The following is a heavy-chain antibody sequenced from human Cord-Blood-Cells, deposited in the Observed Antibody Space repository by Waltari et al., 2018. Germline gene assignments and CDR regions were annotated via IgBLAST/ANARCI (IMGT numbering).Heavy chain of an antibody. J-gene: IGHJ4*02. CDR2: IIPIFGTA. Sequence: QGLEWMGGIIPIFGTANYAQKFQGRVTIAADESTSTAYMELSSLRSEDTAVYYCARGLPNYDSSGYYDYWGQGTLVTVSS. V-gene: IGHV1-69*01. CDR3: ARGLPNYDSSGYYDY. D-gene: IGHD3-22*01.